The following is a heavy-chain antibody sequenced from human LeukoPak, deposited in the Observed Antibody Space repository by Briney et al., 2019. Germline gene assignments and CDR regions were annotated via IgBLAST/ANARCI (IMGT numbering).Heavy chain of an antibody. CDR2: INHSGST. CDR1: GGSFSGYY. CDR3: ARHAVVRGVIIRNLYNWFDP. J-gene: IGHJ5*02. D-gene: IGHD3-10*01. Sequence: PSETLSLTCAVYGGSFSGYYWSWIRQPPGKGLEWIGEINHSGSTNYNPSLKSRVTISVDTSKNQFSLKLSSVTAADTAVYYCARHAVVRGVIIRNLYNWFDPWGQGTLVTVSS. V-gene: IGHV4-34*01.